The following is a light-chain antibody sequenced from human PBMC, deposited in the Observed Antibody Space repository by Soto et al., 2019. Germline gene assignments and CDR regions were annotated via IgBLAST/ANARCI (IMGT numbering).Light chain of an antibody. V-gene: IGLV2-14*03. J-gene: IGLJ1*01. CDR3: SSYTISRTYV. CDR2: NVY. Sequence: QSALTQPASVSGSPGQSITISCTGTNSDVGSYNYVSWHQQHPGKAPQLMIYNVYDRPSGISNRFSGSKSGNTASLTISGLQGEDEDDYYCSSYTISRTYVFGTGTKLTVL. CDR1: NSDVGSYNY.